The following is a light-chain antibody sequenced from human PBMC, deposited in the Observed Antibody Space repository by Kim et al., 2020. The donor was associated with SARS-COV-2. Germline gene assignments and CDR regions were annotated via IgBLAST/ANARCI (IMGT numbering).Light chain of an antibody. V-gene: IGLV1-44*01. CDR3: AGWDDSLNGYV. Sequence: GQRVTISFSGSNSNIGRNTVNWYQQFPGTAPKLLIYSGNERPSGVPYRFSGSKSGTSASLAITGLQSEDEADYYCAGWDDSLNGYVFGAGTKVTVL. CDR2: SGN. J-gene: IGLJ1*01. CDR1: NSNIGRNT.